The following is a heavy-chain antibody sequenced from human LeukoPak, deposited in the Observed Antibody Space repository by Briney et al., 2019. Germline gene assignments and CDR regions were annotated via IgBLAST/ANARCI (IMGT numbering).Heavy chain of an antibody. D-gene: IGHD6-19*01. CDR1: GDSISHYY. J-gene: IGHJ4*02. Sequence: SETLSLTCTVSGDSISHYYWLGIRQSTGEELEGIEYMYKRGSIIYNPSLKSRVSISTDTSRNQFSLRLTSVTAADTAVYYCARAEKAVTGTLDYWGQGTLISVPS. V-gene: IGHV4-59*01. CDR3: ARAEKAVTGTLDY. CDR2: MYKRGSI.